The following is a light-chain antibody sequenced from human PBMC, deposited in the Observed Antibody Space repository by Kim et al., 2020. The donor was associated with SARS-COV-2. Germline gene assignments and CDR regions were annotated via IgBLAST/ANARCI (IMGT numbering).Light chain of an antibody. V-gene: IGKV2-28*01. Sequence: DIVMTQSPLSLPVTPGEPASISCRSSQSLLHSNGYNYLDWYLQKPGQSPQLLIYLGSNRASGVPDRFSGSGSGSDFTLKISRVEAEDVGVYYCMQALQTPLAFGRGKRLEIQ. CDR1: QSLLHSNGYNY. CDR2: LGS. J-gene: IGKJ5*01. CDR3: MQALQTPLA.